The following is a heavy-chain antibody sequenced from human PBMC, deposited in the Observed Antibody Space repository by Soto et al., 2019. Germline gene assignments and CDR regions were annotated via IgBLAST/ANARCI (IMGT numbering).Heavy chain of an antibody. V-gene: IGHV4-59*01. J-gene: IGHJ5*02. CDR3: ASVVVPAANRIWFDP. CDR1: GGSISSYY. CDR2: IYYSGST. D-gene: IGHD2-2*01. Sequence: SETLSLTCTVSGGSISSYYWSWIRQPPGKGLEWIGYIYYSGSTNYNPSLKSRVTISVDTSKNQFSLKLSSVTAADTAVYYCASVVVPAANRIWFDPWGQGTLVTVS.